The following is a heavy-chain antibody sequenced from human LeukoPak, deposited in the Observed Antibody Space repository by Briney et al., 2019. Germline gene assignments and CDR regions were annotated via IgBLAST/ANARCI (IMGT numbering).Heavy chain of an antibody. D-gene: IGHD3-9*01. CDR1: GFTFNTYS. CDR2: ISSSSSYI. CDR3: ARDDAERYFDY. J-gene: IGHJ4*02. Sequence: GGSLRLSCSASGFTFNTYSMNWVRQAPGQGLEWVSSISSSSSYIYYADSVKGRFTISRDNAKNSLYLQMNSLRAEDTAVYYCARDDAERYFDYWGQGTLVTVSS. V-gene: IGHV3-21*01.